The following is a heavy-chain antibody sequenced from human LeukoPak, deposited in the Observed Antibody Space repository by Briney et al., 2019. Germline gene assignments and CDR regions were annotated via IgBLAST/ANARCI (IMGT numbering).Heavy chain of an antibody. J-gene: IGHJ4*02. V-gene: IGHV4-59*01. CDR3: ARGLRSSSWFFDY. D-gene: IGHD6-13*01. CDR1: GDSINGYF. CDR2: IYYSGGT. Sequence: SETLSLTCTVSGDSINGYFWSWIRQPPGKGLEWIGYIYYSGGTNYNPSLKSRVTISVDTSKNQFSLKLNSVTAADTAVYYCARGLRSSSWFFDYWGQGTLVTVSS.